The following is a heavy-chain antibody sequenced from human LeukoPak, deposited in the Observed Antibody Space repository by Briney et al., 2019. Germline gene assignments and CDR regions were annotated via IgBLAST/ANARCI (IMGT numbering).Heavy chain of an antibody. CDR1: GYTFTGYY. Sequence: GASVKVSCKASGYTFTGYYMHWVRQAPGQGLEWMGWINPNSGGTNYAQKFQGRVTMTRDTSISTAYMELSRLRSDDTAVYYCASPITIFGVVIPLDYWGQGTLVTVSS. CDR3: ASPITIFGVVIPLDY. J-gene: IGHJ4*02. V-gene: IGHV1-2*02. D-gene: IGHD3-3*01. CDR2: INPNSGGT.